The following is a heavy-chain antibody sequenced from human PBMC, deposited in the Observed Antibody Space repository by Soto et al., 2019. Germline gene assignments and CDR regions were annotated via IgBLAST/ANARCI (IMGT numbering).Heavy chain of an antibody. Sequence: GASVKVSCKASGGTFSSYAISWVRQAPGQGLEWMGGIIPIFGTANYAQKFQGRVTITADESTSTAYMELSSLRSEDTAVYYCARDWEVDSYSSGWPPQSDPWGQGTLVTVSS. CDR2: IIPIFGTA. D-gene: IGHD6-19*01. J-gene: IGHJ5*02. V-gene: IGHV1-69*13. CDR3: ARDWEVDSYSSGWPPQSDP. CDR1: GGTFSSYA.